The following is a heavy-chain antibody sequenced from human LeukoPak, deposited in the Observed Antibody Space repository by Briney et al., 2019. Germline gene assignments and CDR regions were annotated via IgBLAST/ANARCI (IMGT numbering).Heavy chain of an antibody. J-gene: IGHJ4*02. D-gene: IGHD3-10*01. CDR2: IYYGGST. CDR3: ASPIPPYRGGFFNF. CDR1: GGSISSGDYY. V-gene: IGHV4-30-4*08. Sequence: PSETLSLTCTVSGGSISSGDYYWSWIRQPPGKGLEWIGYIYYGGSTYYNPSLRSRVTISVDTSKSQFSLKLTSVTAADTAVYYCASPIPPYRGGFFNFWGQGTLLIVSS.